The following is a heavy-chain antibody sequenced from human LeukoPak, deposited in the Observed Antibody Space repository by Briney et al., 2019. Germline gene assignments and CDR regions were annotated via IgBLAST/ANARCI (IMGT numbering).Heavy chain of an antibody. CDR1: GFTFNSYA. D-gene: IGHD1-1*01. Sequence: GSLRLSCLASGFTFNSYAMHWVRRAPGKGLEWVSVVWYDGSKGYYADSVKGRFTVSKDNSKNTMYLQMSSLRVEDTAVYYCARTYGTKPDLWGQGTLVTVSS. CDR2: VWYDGSKG. J-gene: IGHJ5*02. CDR3: ARTYGTKPDL. V-gene: IGHV3-33*08.